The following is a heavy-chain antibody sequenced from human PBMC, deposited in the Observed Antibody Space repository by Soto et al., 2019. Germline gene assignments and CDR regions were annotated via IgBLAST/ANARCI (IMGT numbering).Heavy chain of an antibody. CDR2: IIPIFGTA. D-gene: IGHD3-10*01. CDR3: ARDRYYGSGSSPFDAFDI. V-gene: IGHV1-69*01. CDR1: GGTFSSYA. Sequence: VQLVQSGAEVKKPGSSVKVSCKASGGTFSSYAISWVRQAPGQGLEWMGGIIPIFGTANYAQKFQGRVTITADESTSTAYMELSSLRSEDTAVYYCARDRYYGSGSSPFDAFDIWGQGTMVTVSS. J-gene: IGHJ3*02.